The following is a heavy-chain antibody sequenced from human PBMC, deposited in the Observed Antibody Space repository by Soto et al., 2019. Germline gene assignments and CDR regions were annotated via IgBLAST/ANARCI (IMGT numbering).Heavy chain of an antibody. CDR2: INIDGSGT. CDR3: ARSPIHGGYVSYFDY. Sequence: EVQLVESGGGLVQPGGSLRLSCAVSGFTFSSYWMQWVRQAPGKGLVWVSRINIDGSGTAYAVFVKGRFTISRDNAKNTLYLQLNSLRSEDTGVYYCARSPIHGGYVSYFDYWGQGTLVTVSS. CDR1: GFTFSSYW. V-gene: IGHV3-74*01. J-gene: IGHJ4*02. D-gene: IGHD5-12*01.